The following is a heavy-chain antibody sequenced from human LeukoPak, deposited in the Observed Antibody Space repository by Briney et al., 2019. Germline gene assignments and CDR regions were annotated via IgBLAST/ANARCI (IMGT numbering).Heavy chain of an antibody. Sequence: GGSLRLSCAASGFTFSSYEMNWVRQAPGKGLEWVSYISSSGSTIYYADSVKGRFTISRDNAKNSLYLQMNSLRAEDTAVYYCTRADEYGGNTLWGQGTLVTVSS. V-gene: IGHV3-48*03. D-gene: IGHD4-23*01. CDR2: ISSSGSTI. CDR1: GFTFSSYE. CDR3: TRADEYGGNTL. J-gene: IGHJ4*02.